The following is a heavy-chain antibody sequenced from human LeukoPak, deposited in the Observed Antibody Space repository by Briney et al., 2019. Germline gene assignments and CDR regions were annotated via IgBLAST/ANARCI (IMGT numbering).Heavy chain of an antibody. V-gene: IGHV3-30*18. D-gene: IGHD3-22*01. CDR1: GFTFSSYG. J-gene: IGHJ4*02. CDR2: ISYDGSNK. Sequence: PGRSLRLSCAASGFTFSSYGLHWVRQAPDKGLEWVAFISYDGSNKFYGDSVKGRFTISRDNSKNTLYLQVNSLRTEDTAVYYCAKDLFYYDKGGFDYWGQGTLVTVSS. CDR3: AKDLFYYDKGGFDY.